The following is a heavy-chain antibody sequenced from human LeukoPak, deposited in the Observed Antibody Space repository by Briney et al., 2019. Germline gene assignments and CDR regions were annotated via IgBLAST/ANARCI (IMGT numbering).Heavy chain of an antibody. D-gene: IGHD3-3*01. J-gene: IGHJ4*02. Sequence: PSETLSLTCTVSGGSISSYYWSWIRQPPGKGLEWIGYIYYGGSTNYNPSLKSRVTISVDTSKNQFSLKLSSVTAADTAVYYCAREEEWLFDYWGQGILVTVSS. CDR2: IYYGGST. CDR3: AREEEWLFDY. CDR1: GGSISSYY. V-gene: IGHV4-59*01.